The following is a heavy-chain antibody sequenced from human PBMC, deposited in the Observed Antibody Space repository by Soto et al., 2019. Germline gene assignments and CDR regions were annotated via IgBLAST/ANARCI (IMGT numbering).Heavy chain of an antibody. V-gene: IGHV3-30*18. CDR3: AKDWVGGSNRYPLDK. CDR2: ISHYETKK. J-gene: IGHJ4*02. Sequence: QLQLVESGGGVVQPGGSLRLSCAASGFSFSDYGMHWVRQAPGKGLEWVAVISHYETKKYFEDSVKGRFTISRDNSKNTVYLELGSLRVEDTAVYYCAKDWVGGSNRYPLDKWGQGTLVIVSP. CDR1: GFSFSDYG. D-gene: IGHD3-10*01.